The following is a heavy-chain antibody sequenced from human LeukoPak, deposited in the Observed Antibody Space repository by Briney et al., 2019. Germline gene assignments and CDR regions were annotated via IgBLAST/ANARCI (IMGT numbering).Heavy chain of an antibody. CDR2: IIGSGST. V-gene: IGHV3-23*01. D-gene: IGHD4-17*01. J-gene: IGHJ4*02. CDR3: ARGVNLVRLIFDY. CDR1: GFTLSNYA. Sequence: GGSLRLSCAASGFTLSNYAMSWVRQAPGKGLEWVSAIIGSGSTYSADSVKGRFTISRDNAKNSLYLQMNSLRAEDTAVYYCARGVNLVRLIFDYWGQGSLVTVSS.